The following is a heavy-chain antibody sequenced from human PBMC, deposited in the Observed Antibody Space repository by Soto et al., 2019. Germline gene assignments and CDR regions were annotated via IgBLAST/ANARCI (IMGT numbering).Heavy chain of an antibody. CDR3: ATQGFGVLHGLVDV. CDR2: MSYSGYT. Sequence: QVQLQESGPGLVKPSETLSLTCTVSGGSISSISNHYCSWIRLPPGKGLEWIGYMSYSGYTSYNPSLQSRVIIPVDTSKNQFSLTLTSVTAADTAVYYCATQGFGVLHGLVDVWGQGTTVTVSS. D-gene: IGHD3-10*01. V-gene: IGHV4-59*08. CDR1: GGSISSISNHY. J-gene: IGHJ6*02.